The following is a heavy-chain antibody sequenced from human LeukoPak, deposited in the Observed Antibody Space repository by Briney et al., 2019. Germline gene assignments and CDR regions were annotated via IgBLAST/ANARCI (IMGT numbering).Heavy chain of an antibody. D-gene: IGHD6-13*01. V-gene: IGHV3-48*01. J-gene: IGHJ6*03. CDR3: ARKEGYVAAAGTSTKTRYYMDV. Sequence: GGSLRLSCAASGFTFSSYSMNWVRQAPGKGLEGVSYISSSSSTIYYADSVKGRFTISRDNAKNSLYLQMNSLRAEDTAVYYCARKEGYVAAAGTSTKTRYYMDVWGKGTTVTVSS. CDR2: ISSSSSTI. CDR1: GFTFSSYS.